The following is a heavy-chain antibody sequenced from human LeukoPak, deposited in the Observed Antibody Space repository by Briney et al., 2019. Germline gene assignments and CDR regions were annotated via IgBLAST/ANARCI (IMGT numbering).Heavy chain of an antibody. Sequence: ASVKVSRKASGYTFTSYYMHWVRQAPGQGLEWMGIINPSGGSTSYAQKFQGRVTMTRDMSTSTVYMELSSLRSDDTAVYYCARGTAGKLNPRPDYYFDYWGQGTLVTVSS. CDR1: GYTFTSYY. J-gene: IGHJ4*02. D-gene: IGHD3-10*01. CDR2: INPSGGST. V-gene: IGHV1-46*01. CDR3: ARGTAGKLNPRPDYYFDY.